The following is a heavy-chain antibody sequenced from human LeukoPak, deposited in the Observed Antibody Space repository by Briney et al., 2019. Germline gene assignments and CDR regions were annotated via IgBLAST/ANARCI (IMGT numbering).Heavy chain of an antibody. CDR2: INQRGSET. D-gene: IGHD1-1*01. J-gene: IGHJ4*02. CDR1: WIHFRKYW. Sequence: GSPRLFCGGSWIHFRKYWVDWVRPVSGGGLGGVANINQRGSETNYVDSVKGRFTISRDNAKNSLYLQMNTLRAEDTAVYYCARYRDGTPSAHNPYWGQGTLVTVSS. CDR3: ARYRDGTPSAHNPY. V-gene: IGHV3-7*01.